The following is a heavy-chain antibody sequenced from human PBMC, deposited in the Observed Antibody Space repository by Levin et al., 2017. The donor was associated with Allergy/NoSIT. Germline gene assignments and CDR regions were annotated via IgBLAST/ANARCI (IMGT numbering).Heavy chain of an antibody. J-gene: IGHJ4*02. Sequence: PGGSLRLSCAASGFTFMDHAMHWVRQAPGKGQEWVSGISWNGGRIGYADSVMGRCTIFRDNAKNFLTLQMNTLRPEDTALSYCSSDIGPADYNSGSDAFDFWGQGSLVTVSS. CDR1: GFTFMDHA. D-gene: IGHD6-19*01. CDR2: ISWNGGRI. V-gene: IGHV3-9*01. CDR3: SSDIGPADYNSGSDAFDF.